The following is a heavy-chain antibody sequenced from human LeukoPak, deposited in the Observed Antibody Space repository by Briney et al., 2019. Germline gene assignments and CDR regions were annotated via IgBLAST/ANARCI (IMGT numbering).Heavy chain of an antibody. CDR1: GGSISSSSYY. V-gene: IGHV4-39*01. CDR2: IYYSGST. D-gene: IGHD6-13*01. Sequence: SETLSLTCTVSGGSISSSSYYWGWIRQPPGKGLEWIGSIYYSGSTYYNPSLKSRVTISVDTSKNQFSLKLSSVTAADTAVYYCARGSSSWYVSLYYYGMDVWGQGTTVTVSS. CDR3: ARGSSSWYVSLYYYGMDV. J-gene: IGHJ6*02.